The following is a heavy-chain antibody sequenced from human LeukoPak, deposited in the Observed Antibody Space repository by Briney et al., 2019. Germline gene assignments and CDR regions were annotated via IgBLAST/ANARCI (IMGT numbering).Heavy chain of an antibody. J-gene: IGHJ4*02. CDR1: GFTFSTYA. Sequence: GGSLRLSCAASGFTFSTYAMSWVRQAPGKGLEWVSAISGSGGSPYYADSVKGRFTISRGNSRNTLFLQMKSLRAVDTAVYYCAKAVLYYGDFDYWGQGTLVTVSS. D-gene: IGHD3-22*01. CDR2: ISGSGGSP. CDR3: AKAVLYYGDFDY. V-gene: IGHV3-23*01.